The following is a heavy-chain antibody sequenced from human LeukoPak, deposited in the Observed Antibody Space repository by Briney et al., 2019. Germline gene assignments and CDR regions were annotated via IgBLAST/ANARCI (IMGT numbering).Heavy chain of an antibody. Sequence: GGSLRLSCAASAFTFNNFAMSWVRQAPGKGLEWVSGISAGGGTTIYVDSVKGRFTISGDNSKNTLYLQMNSLRAEDTAVYYCARRDSSRSFDYWGQGTLVTVSS. CDR3: ARRDSSRSFDY. D-gene: IGHD6-6*01. V-gene: IGHV3-23*01. J-gene: IGHJ4*02. CDR1: AFTFNNFA. CDR2: ISAGGGTT.